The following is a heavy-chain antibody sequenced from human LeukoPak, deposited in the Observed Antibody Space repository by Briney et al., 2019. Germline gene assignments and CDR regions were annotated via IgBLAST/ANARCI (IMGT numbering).Heavy chain of an antibody. CDR2: ISGDGGST. CDR3: TKVGYNSWGIDY. Sequence: GGSLRLSRAASGFTFDDYAMQWVRQAPGKGLEWVSLISGDGGSTYYADSVKGRFTISRDNSKNSLYLQMNSLRTEDTALYYCTKVGYNSWGIDYWGQGTLVTVSS. D-gene: IGHD5-24*01. J-gene: IGHJ4*02. CDR1: GFTFDDYA. V-gene: IGHV3-43*02.